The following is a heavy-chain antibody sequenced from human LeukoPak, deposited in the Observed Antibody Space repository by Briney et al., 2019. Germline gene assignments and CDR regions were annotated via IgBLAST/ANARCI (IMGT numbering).Heavy chain of an antibody. J-gene: IGHJ4*02. CDR3: AKVWDSSGWSWGYFDY. V-gene: IGHV3-23*01. D-gene: IGHD6-19*01. CDR1: GFTFSSHA. CDR2: ISGSGGST. Sequence: GGSLRLSCAASGFTFSSHAMSWVRQAPGKGLEWVSAISGSGGSTYYADSVKGRFTISRDNSKNTLYLQMNSLRAEDTAVYYCAKVWDSSGWSWGYFDYWGQGTLVTVSS.